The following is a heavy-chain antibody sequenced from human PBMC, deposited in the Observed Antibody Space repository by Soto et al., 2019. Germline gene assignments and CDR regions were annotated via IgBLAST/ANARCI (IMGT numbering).Heavy chain of an antibody. V-gene: IGHV1-46*01. J-gene: IGHJ5*02. D-gene: IGHD2-15*01. CDR1: GYALSSHY. CDR2: INPSGGST. CDR3: ARLNYGGSSAWYDP. Sequence: ASVKVSCKTSGYALSSHYIHWVRQAPGQGLEWMGLINPSGGSTDYAQKFQGRLTMTRDTSTSTVYMELSSLTSEDTAVYYCARLNYGGSSAWYDPWGQGTLVTVSS.